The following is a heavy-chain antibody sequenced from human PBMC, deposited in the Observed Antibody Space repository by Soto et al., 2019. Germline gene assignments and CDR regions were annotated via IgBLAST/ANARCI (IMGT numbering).Heavy chain of an antibody. CDR1: GYTFTSYA. Sequence: QVQLVQSGAEEKKPGASVKVSCKASGYTFTSYAMHWVRQAPGQRLERMGWINAGNGNTKYSQKFQGRVTITRDTPASTAYMELSSLRSEDTAVYYCARAHQDYYYGMDVWGQGTTVTVSS. CDR2: INAGNGNT. CDR3: ARAHQDYYYGMDV. V-gene: IGHV1-3*05. J-gene: IGHJ6*02.